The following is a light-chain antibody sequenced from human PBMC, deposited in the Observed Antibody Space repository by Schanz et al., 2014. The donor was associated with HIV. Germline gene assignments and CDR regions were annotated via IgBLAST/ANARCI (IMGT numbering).Light chain of an antibody. J-gene: IGLJ3*02. V-gene: IGLV1-44*01. CDR1: SSNFRSNA. CDR2: NSY. CDR3: GTWDDSLNGWV. Sequence: QSVLTQPPSASGTPGQRGTISCSGSSSNFRSNAVNWAQHPPGTAPQLVIYNSYHRPSGVPDRFSGSKSGTSASLAITGLQAEDEADYYCGTWDDSLNGWVFGGGTKLTVL.